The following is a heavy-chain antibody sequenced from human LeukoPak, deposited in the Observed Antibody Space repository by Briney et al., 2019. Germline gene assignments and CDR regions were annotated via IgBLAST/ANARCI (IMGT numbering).Heavy chain of an antibody. Sequence: GASLRLSCTASGFTFRRHGMHWVRQAPGKGLEWLGVISYEGTISNYADSVKGRFTLSRDNSKNTVYLQMISLRSEDTAVYYCARDGEVARFDSWGQGTLVTVSS. CDR1: GFTFRRHG. J-gene: IGHJ5*01. D-gene: IGHD3-16*01. V-gene: IGHV3-30*03. CDR2: ISYEGTIS. CDR3: ARDGEVARFDS.